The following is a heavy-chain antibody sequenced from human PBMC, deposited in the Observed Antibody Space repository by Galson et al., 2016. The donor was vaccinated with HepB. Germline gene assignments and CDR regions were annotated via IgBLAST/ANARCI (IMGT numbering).Heavy chain of an antibody. J-gene: IGHJ6*02. Sequence: SVKVSCKASGYSFTSVVMNWVRQAPGQGPEFMGWINTNTGDPMYAPGFTGRFVFSVDTSVSTAYLRIISLEADDTAVYYCARGRGGIEIRNYGMDVWGQGTTVTVSS. CDR1: GYSFTSVV. CDR2: INTNTGDP. D-gene: IGHD3-10*01. V-gene: IGHV7-4-1*02. CDR3: ARGRGGIEIRNYGMDV.